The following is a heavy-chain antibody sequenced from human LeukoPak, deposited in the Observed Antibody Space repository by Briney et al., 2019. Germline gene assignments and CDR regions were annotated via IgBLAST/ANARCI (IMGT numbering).Heavy chain of an antibody. V-gene: IGHV3-74*01. D-gene: IGHD4-11*01. J-gene: IGHJ5*02. Sequence: PGGSLRLSCAASGFIFSSRWMHWVRRGPGKGLEWVSRIKMDGSSIDYADSVRGRFTVSRDNAKNTLCLEMNSLRVEDTAVYYCARDNSPGWFGPWGQGALVTVSS. CDR2: IKMDGSSI. CDR1: GFIFSSRW. CDR3: ARDNSPGWFGP.